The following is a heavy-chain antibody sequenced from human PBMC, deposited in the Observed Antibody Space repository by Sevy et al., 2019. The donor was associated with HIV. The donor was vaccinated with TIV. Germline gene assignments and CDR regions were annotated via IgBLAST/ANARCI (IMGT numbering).Heavy chain of an antibody. CDR2: IYYSGSA. CDR1: GGPISSYY. D-gene: IGHD6-19*01. CDR3: ARTRKRWPAVGNAKLDY. J-gene: IGHJ4*02. V-gene: IGHV4-59*01. Sequence: SETLSLTCTVSGGPISSYYWTWIRPPPGKGLEWNGDIYYSGSANYNPSLRGGVTITMDTSRNQFSLTWSSVTESDTAVYYCARTRKRWPAVGNAKLDYWGRGTLVTVSS.